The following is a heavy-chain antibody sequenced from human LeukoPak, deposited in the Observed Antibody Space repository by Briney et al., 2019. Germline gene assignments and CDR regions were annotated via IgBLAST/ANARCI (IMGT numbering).Heavy chain of an antibody. Sequence: ASVKVSCKASGHTFTNYGITWVRQAPGQGLEWMGGIIPIFGTANFAQKFQGRVTITADKSTSTAYMELSSLRSDDTAVYYCARSSIIAAAGPYYFDYWGQGTLVTVSS. CDR1: GHTFTNYG. J-gene: IGHJ4*02. V-gene: IGHV1-69*06. D-gene: IGHD6-13*01. CDR3: ARSSIIAAAGPYYFDY. CDR2: IIPIFGTA.